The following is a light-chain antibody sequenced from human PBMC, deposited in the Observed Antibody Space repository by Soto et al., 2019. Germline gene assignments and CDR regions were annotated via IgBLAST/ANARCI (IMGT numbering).Light chain of an antibody. CDR1: QSIGSTY. V-gene: IGKV3-20*01. Sequence: EIVLTQSPGTRSLFLGERATLSCRASQSIGSTYLAWYHQKPGQAPRVLIYGASSRATGIPDRFSGSGSGTDFTLTISRLEPEDFAVYYCQHYGSSPTWTFGQGTKVDIK. CDR3: QHYGSSPTWT. J-gene: IGKJ1*01. CDR2: GAS.